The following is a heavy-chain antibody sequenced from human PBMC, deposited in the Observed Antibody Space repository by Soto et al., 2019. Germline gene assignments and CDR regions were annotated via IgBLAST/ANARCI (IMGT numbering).Heavy chain of an antibody. CDR2: ITPRNGDT. J-gene: IGHJ4*03. V-gene: IGHV1-2*02. Sequence: ASVKVSCKASGYTFIGYSIHWVRQAPGQGLEWMGWITPRNGDTKYAQKFQGRVTMTRDASTNTAYVDVNGLTFDDTAVYYCARAGGLRGFDVAFDVWGQGTLVTVSS. CDR1: GYTFIGYS. D-gene: IGHD5-12*01. CDR3: ARAGGLRGFDVAFDV.